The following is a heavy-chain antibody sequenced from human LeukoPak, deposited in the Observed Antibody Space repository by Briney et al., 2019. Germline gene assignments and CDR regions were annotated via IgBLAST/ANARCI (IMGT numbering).Heavy chain of an antibody. Sequence: GASVTVSCKASGYTFTSYDINWVRQAPGQRLECMGWMNPISGNTDYAQTFQGRVTMTRDTSISTAYMELSSLRSEDTAVYYCAKAGIVATMNADWFDPWGQGTLVTVSS. D-gene: IGHD5-12*01. V-gene: IGHV1-8*01. CDR3: AKAGIVATMNADWFDP. J-gene: IGHJ5*02. CDR2: MNPISGNT. CDR1: GYTFTSYD.